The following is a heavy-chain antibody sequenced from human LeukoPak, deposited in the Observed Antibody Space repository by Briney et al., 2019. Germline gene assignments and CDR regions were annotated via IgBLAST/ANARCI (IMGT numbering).Heavy chain of an antibody. J-gene: IGHJ3*02. Sequence: ASVKVSCKASGGTFSSYAISWVRQAPGQGLEWMGIINPSGGSTSYAQKFQGRVTMTRDTSTSTVYMELSSLRSEDTAVYYCARDLEGAFDIWGQGTMVTVSS. CDR3: ARDLEGAFDI. CDR2: INPSGGST. V-gene: IGHV1-46*01. CDR1: GGTFSSYA.